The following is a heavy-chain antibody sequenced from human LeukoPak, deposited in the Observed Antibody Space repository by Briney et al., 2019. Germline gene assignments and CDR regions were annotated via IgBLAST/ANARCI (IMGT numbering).Heavy chain of an antibody. Sequence: SETLSLTCTVSGGSISSGSYYWTWIRQDPGKGLEWIGYISKTGKTFSNLSLKSRVTISVDTSKNQFSLKLTSVTAADTAVYFCTRERAYYDNSGYYYSYFDSWGQGTLVTVSS. J-gene: IGHJ4*02. V-gene: IGHV4-31*03. D-gene: IGHD3-22*01. CDR2: ISKTGKT. CDR3: TRERAYYDNSGYYYSYFDS. CDR1: GGSISSGSYY.